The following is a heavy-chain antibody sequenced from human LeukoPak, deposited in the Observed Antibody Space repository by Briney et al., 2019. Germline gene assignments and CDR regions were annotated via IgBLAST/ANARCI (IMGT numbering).Heavy chain of an antibody. CDR3: ARFATTVVEYNWLDP. D-gene: IGHD4-23*01. V-gene: IGHV1-69*02. J-gene: IGHJ5*02. CDR2: IIPILGIA. Sequence: SVKVSCKASGGTFSSYTISWMRQAPGQGLEWMGRIIPILGIANYAQKFQGRVTITADKSTRTAYMELSSLRSEDTAVYYCARFATTVVEYNWLDPWGQGTLVTVSS. CDR1: GGTFSSYT.